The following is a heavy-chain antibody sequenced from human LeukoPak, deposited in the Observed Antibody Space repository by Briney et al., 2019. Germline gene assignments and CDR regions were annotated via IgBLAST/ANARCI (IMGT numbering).Heavy chain of an antibody. J-gene: IGHJ2*01. D-gene: IGHD1-26*01. CDR1: GFIFDDYA. CDR2: ISWNGAST. V-gene: IGHV3-43D*04. Sequence: PGGSLGLSCAASGFIFDDYAMHWVRQAPGKGLEWVSLISWNGASTFYADSVKGRFTISRDNSKNSLYLQMHSLRVEDTALYYCAKWETVNGYFDLWGRGTLVTVSS. CDR3: AKWETVNGYFDL.